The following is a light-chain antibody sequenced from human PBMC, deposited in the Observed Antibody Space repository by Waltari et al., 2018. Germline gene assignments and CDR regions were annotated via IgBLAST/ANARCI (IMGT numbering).Light chain of an antibody. CDR1: QSVSSSD. CDR3: QQFGSSLYT. J-gene: IGKJ2*01. CDR2: GAS. Sequence: EIVLTQSPGTLSLSPGERATLSCRASQSVSSSDLAWYQQKPGQAPRLLIYGASSRASGVSDRFSGSGSGTDFTLTISRLEPEDFAVYYCQQFGSSLYTFGQGTKLEIK. V-gene: IGKV3-20*01.